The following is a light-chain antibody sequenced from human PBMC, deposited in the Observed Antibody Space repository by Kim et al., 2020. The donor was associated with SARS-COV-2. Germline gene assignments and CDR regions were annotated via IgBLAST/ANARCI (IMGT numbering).Light chain of an antibody. CDR1: QSISSN. J-gene: IGKJ2*01. V-gene: IGKV1-39*01. CDR2: ATS. Sequence: DIQMTQSPSSLSASVGDRVTITCRASQSISSNLNWYQQIPGKAPKLLIYATSNLQSGVPSRFSGSGSGTDFTLTISTVQPEDLATYYCQQSYGLPYTFGQGTKLEIK. CDR3: QQSYGLPYT.